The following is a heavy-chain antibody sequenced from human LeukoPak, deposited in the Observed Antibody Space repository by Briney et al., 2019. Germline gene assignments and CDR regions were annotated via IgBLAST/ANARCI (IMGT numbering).Heavy chain of an antibody. V-gene: IGHV3-30*02. CDR1: GFTFSSYG. CDR2: IRFDGSKK. J-gene: IGHJ6*03. Sequence: PGGSLRLSCAASGFTFSSYGIHWVRQAPGKGLEWVAFIRFDGSKKYYADSVKGRFTISRDNSKNTLYLQMNSLRAEDTAVYYCAKVDGFIYYYYYMDVWGKGTTVTVSS. CDR3: AKVDGFIYYYYYMDV. D-gene: IGHD3-9*01.